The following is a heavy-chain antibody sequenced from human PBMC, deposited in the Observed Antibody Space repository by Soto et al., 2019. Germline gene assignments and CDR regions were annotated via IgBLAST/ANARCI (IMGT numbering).Heavy chain of an antibody. CDR3: ARAPGALMITFGGVIVLDAFDI. J-gene: IGHJ3*02. V-gene: IGHV4-31*03. Sequence: SETLSLTCTVSGGSISSGGYYWSWIRQHPGKGLEWIGYIYYSGSTYYNPSLKSRVTISVDTSKNQFSLKLSSVTAADTAVYYCARAPGALMITFGGVIVLDAFDIWGQGTMVTV. CDR2: IYYSGST. D-gene: IGHD3-16*02. CDR1: GGSISSGGYY.